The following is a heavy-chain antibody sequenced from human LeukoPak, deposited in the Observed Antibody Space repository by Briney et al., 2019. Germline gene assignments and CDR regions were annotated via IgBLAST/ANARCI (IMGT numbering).Heavy chain of an antibody. CDR3: ARDFDYQAYFDY. D-gene: IGHD3-9*01. CDR1: GGSISSSSYY. Sequence: PSETLSLTCTVSGGSISSSSYYWGWIRQPPGKGLEWIGSIYYSGSTYHNPSLKSRVTISVDTSKNQFSLKLSSVTAADTAVYYCARDFDYQAYFDYWGQGTLVTVSS. V-gene: IGHV4-39*07. CDR2: IYYSGST. J-gene: IGHJ4*02.